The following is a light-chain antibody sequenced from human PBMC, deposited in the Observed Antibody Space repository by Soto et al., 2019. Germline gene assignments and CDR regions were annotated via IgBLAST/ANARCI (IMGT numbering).Light chain of an antibody. CDR2: GAS. Sequence: EIVLIQSPVTLSLSPGERATLSCRASQSVSSSYLAWYQQKPGQAPRLLIHGASTRATGFPARFSGSRSGAEFTLTINSLQSEDFAVYYCQPYNNWPLTFGGGTKVDIK. CDR3: QPYNNWPLT. CDR1: QSVSSSY. J-gene: IGKJ4*01. V-gene: IGKV3-15*01.